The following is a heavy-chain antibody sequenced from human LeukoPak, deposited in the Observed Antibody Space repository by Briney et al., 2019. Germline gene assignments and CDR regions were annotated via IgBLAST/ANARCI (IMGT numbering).Heavy chain of an antibody. CDR3: ARRSNYDFWSGYYTNYYYYMDV. J-gene: IGHJ6*03. Sequence: ASVKVSCKXSGYTFTSYGISWVRQAPGQGLEWMGWISAYNGNTNYSQKLQGRVTMTTNTSTSTAYMELRSLRSDDTAVYYCARRSNYDFWSGYYTNYYYYMDVWGKGTTVTVSS. CDR2: ISAYNGNT. CDR1: GYTFTSYG. V-gene: IGHV1-18*01. D-gene: IGHD3-3*01.